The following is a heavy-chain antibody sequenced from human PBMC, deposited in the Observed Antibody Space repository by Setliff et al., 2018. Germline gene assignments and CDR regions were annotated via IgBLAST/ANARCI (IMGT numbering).Heavy chain of an antibody. CDR2: IFSKGST. CDR3: ARGRYLESSSYYFPFDY. Sequence: KASETLSLTCTVSGGSISSGNYYWSWIRQPAGKAPEWIGHIFSKGSTNNNPSLKSRVTISIDSSKNQMSLRMTSVTAADTAVYYCARGRYLESSSYYFPFDYWGLGTLVTVSS. D-gene: IGHD3-22*01. CDR1: GGSISSGNYY. V-gene: IGHV4-61*09. J-gene: IGHJ4*02.